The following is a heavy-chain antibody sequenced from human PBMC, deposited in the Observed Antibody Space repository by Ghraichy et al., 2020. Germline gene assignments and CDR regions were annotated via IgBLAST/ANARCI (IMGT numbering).Heavy chain of an antibody. D-gene: IGHD6-19*01. CDR1: GFTVSSNY. V-gene: IGHV3-66*02. CDR3: ARGQWLAAFNY. CDR2: IYSGGST. Sequence: LSLTCAASGFTVSSNYMSWVRQAPGKGLEWVSVIYSGGSTYYADSVKGRFTISRDNSKNTLYLQMNSLRAEDTAVYYCARGQWLAAFNYWGQGTLVTVSS. J-gene: IGHJ4*02.